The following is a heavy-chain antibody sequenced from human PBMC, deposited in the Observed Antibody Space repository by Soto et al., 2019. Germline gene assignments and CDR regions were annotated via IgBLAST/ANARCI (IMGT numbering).Heavy chain of an antibody. CDR1: GGTFSSYA. J-gene: IGHJ6*02. CDR3: ARGPMVRGVIEDYYYYYGMDV. CDR2: IIPIFGTA. Sequence: QVQLVQSGAEVKKPGSSVKVSCKASGGTFSSYAISWVRQAPGQGLEWMGGIIPIFGTANYAQKFQGRVTITADESTSTAYMELSSLRSEDTALYYCARGPMVRGVIEDYYYYYGMDVWGQGTTVTVSS. V-gene: IGHV1-69*12. D-gene: IGHD3-10*01.